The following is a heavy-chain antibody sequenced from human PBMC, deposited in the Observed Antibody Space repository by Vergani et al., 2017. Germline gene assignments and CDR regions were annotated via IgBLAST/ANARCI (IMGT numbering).Heavy chain of an antibody. D-gene: IGHD3-10*01. Sequence: QVQLVQSGAEVKKPAASVKVSCKASGYTFTGYYMHWVRQAPGQGLEWMGWINPNSGGTNYAQKFQGRVTMTRDTSISTAYMELSRLRSDDTAVYYCARGECMVRGVIISPCFDYWGQGTLVTVSS. CDR2: INPNSGGT. V-gene: IGHV1-2*02. CDR3: ARGECMVRGVIISPCFDY. J-gene: IGHJ4*02. CDR1: GYTFTGYY.